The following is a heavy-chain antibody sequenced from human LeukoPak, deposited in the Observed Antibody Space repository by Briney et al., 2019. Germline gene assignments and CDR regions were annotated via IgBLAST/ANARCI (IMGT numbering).Heavy chain of an antibody. CDR2: IYYSGST. V-gene: IGHV4-39*07. CDR1: GGSISSSSYY. Sequence: PSETLSLTCTVSGGSISSSSYYWGWIRQPPGKGLEWIGSIYYSGSTYYNPSLKSRVTISVDTSKNQFSLKLSSVTAADTAVYYCARTAVGLGSGSHSNWFDPWGQGTLVTVSS. D-gene: IGHD3-10*02. J-gene: IGHJ5*02. CDR3: ARTAVGLGSGSHSNWFDP.